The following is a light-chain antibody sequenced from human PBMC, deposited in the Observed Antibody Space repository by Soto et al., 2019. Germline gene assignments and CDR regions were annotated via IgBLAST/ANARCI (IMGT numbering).Light chain of an antibody. CDR1: QSVSNW. CDR2: EGS. Sequence: DIQMNQSPSALSASVGDRVTITCRVSQSVSNWLAWYRQKPGEAPKLLIYEGSNLERGVPSRFSGRGSGTEFTLTIRSLQPDDFATFYCQQYDTYSRTFGQGNKV. V-gene: IGKV1-5*03. J-gene: IGKJ1*01. CDR3: QQYDTYSRT.